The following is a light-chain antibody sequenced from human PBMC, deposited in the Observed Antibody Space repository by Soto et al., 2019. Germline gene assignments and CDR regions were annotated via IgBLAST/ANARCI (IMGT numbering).Light chain of an antibody. V-gene: IGKV3-15*01. CDR1: QSVSGN. CDR2: GAS. J-gene: IGKJ1*01. CDR3: QQYHIWPRT. Sequence: EIVMTQSPATLSVSPGERATLSCRASQSVSGNLAWSQQKPGQAPRLLISGASTRATGIPARFSGSGSGTEFTLTISSLQSEDFALYYCQQYHIWPRTFGQGTKVDI.